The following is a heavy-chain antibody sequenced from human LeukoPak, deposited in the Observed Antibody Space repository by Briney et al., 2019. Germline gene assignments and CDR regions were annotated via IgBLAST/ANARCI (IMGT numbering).Heavy chain of an antibody. Sequence: GESLKISCKGSGYSFTNYWIAWVRQMPGKGLEWMGIIYPGDSDTRYSPSFQGQVTISADKSISTAYLQWSSLKASDTAIYYCARLYYGSGSYSDYWGQGTLVTVSS. CDR1: GYSFTNYW. D-gene: IGHD3-10*01. CDR3: ARLYYGSGSYSDY. V-gene: IGHV5-51*01. J-gene: IGHJ4*02. CDR2: IYPGDSDT.